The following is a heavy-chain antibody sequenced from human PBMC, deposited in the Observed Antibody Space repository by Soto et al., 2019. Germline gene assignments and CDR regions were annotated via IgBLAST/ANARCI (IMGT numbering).Heavy chain of an antibody. D-gene: IGHD1-1*01. V-gene: IGHV1-18*01. CDR3: ARGRYGDY. CDR2: ISAHNGNT. Sequence: QVHLVQSGAEVTKPGASVKVSCQGSGYAFTTYGITWVRQAPGQGLEWMGWISAHNGNTNYAQKLQGRVTVTRDTSTSTAYMELSSLRYDDKAVYYCARGRYGDYWGQGSLVTVSS. CDR1: GYAFTTYG. J-gene: IGHJ4*02.